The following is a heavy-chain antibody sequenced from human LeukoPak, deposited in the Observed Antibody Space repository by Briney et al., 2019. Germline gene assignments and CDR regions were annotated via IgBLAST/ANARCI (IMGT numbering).Heavy chain of an antibody. CDR1: GFSISNYW. J-gene: IGHJ6*02. V-gene: IGHV3-7*01. CDR3: ARGAHYAYYYYGMDV. Sequence: GGSLRLSCVASGFSISNYWMTWVRQAPGKGLEWVANIKQDGSEKNYVDSVKGRFTISRDNAKNSLYLQMNSLRAEDTAVYYCARGAHYAYYYYGMDVWGQGTTVTVSS. CDR2: IKQDGSEK. D-gene: IGHD4-17*01.